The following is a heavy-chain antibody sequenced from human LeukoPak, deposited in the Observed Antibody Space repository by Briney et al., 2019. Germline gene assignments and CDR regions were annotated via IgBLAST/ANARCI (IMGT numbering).Heavy chain of an antibody. Sequence: VGSLSLSCAASGFSLSSNYITGVRQAPRKGREWVSVIHKNAVTYYADTVTGRFTISRDNSKNMLYLQMNSLSAEDTAVYYCARSLRVRGVPDYMDVWGKGTPVIISS. CDR2: IHKNAVT. D-gene: IGHD3-10*02. CDR1: GFSLSSNY. J-gene: IGHJ6*03. CDR3: ARSLRVRGVPDYMDV. V-gene: IGHV3-53*01.